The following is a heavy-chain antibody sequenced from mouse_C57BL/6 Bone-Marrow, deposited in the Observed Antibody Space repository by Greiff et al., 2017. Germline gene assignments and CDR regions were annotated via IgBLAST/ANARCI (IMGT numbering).Heavy chain of an antibody. J-gene: IGHJ3*01. CDR3: DISYYDYGGGFAY. V-gene: IGHV2-2*01. Sequence: VQLVESGPGLVQPSQCLSITCTVSGFSLTSYGVHWVRQSPGKGLEWLGVIWSGGSTDYTAAFISILTISKDTSKCQVFFKMNSLRAYDSAIYYCDISYYDYGGGFAYWGQGTLVTVSA. CDR1: GFSLTSYG. D-gene: IGHD2-4*01. CDR2: IWSGGST.